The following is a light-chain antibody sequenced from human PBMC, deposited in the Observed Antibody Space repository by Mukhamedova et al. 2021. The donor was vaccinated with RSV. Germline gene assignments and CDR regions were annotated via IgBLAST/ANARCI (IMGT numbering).Light chain of an antibody. V-gene: IGKV1-39*01. J-gene: IGKJ1*01. CDR2: AAS. Sequence: WYQRRVHGKAPQVVIYAASNLQTGVPSRFSGSGSGTDFTLTISNLQAEDFATYYCQQVYNVFSFGQGTKVEIK. CDR3: QQVYNVFS.